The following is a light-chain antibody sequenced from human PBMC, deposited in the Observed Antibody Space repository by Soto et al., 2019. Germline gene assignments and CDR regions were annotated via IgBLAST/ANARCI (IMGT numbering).Light chain of an antibody. CDR2: GAS. Sequence: EIVMTHSPATLSVSPGDRATLSCRASQTVRDNLAWYQQKPGQAPRLLIYGASTRATGIPARFSGSESGTEFTLSIDSLQSEDFALYFCQQSNNWPYTFGQGTKLEIK. J-gene: IGKJ2*01. CDR3: QQSNNWPYT. V-gene: IGKV3-15*01. CDR1: QTVRDN.